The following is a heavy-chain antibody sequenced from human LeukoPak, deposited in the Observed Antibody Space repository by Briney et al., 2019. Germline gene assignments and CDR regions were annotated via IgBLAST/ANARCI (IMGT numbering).Heavy chain of an antibody. V-gene: IGHV3-66*01. Sequence: LSGGSLRLSCAASGFTVSSNYMSWVRQAPGKGLEWVSVIYSCGSTYYADSVKGRFTISRDNSKNTLYLQMNSLRAEDTAVYYCAKVSAGYSGYDSPFDYWGQGTLVTVSS. D-gene: IGHD5-12*01. CDR3: AKVSAGYSGYDSPFDY. CDR2: IYSCGST. CDR1: GFTVSSNY. J-gene: IGHJ4*02.